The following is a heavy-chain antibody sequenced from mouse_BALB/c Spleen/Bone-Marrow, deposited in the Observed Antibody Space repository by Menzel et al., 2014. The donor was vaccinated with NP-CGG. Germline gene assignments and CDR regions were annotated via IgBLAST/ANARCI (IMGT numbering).Heavy chain of an antibody. Sequence: QVQLQQSEAELAKPGASEKMSCKASGYTFTSYWMHWVKQRPGQGLEWIGYINPSTGYTEYNQKFKDKATLTADKSSSTAYMQLSSLTSEDSAVYYCARRAYGGSYGFAYWGQGTLVTVSA. CDR2: INPSTGYT. CDR1: GYTFTSYW. V-gene: IGHV1-7*01. CDR3: ARRAYGGSYGFAY. D-gene: IGHD1-1*01. J-gene: IGHJ3*01.